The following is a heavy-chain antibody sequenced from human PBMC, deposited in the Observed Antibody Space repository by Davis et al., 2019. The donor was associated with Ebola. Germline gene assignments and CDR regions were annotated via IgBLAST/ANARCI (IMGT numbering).Heavy chain of an antibody. CDR2: ISGSGGST. CDR1: GFTISSYA. J-gene: IGHJ4*02. V-gene: IGHV3-23*01. Sequence: PGGSLRLSCAASGFTISSYAMTWVRQAPGKGLEWVSAISGSGGSTYYADSVKGRFTISRDNSKNTLYLQMNSLRAEDTAVYYCTRWYYDSSGYHDYWGQGTLVTVSS. CDR3: TRWYYDSSGYHDY. D-gene: IGHD3-22*01.